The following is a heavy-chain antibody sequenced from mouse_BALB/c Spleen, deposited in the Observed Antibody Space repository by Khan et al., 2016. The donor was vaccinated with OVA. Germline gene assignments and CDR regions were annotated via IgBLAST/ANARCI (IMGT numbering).Heavy chain of an antibody. Sequence: QVQLKESGPGLVAPSQSLSITCTVSGFSLTTYGVNWVRQPPGKGLEWLGVIWGDGSTNYHSALISRLSISKDTSKSQVFLKLNSLQSDDTATYCSAKSKVWYCDVWGAGTTVTVSS. V-gene: IGHV2-3*01. CDR1: GFSLTTYG. J-gene: IGHJ1*01. CDR3: AKSKVWYCDV. CDR2: IWGDGST.